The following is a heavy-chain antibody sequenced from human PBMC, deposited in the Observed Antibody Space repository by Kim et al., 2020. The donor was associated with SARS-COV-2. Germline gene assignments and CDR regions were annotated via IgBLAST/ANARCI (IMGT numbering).Heavy chain of an antibody. CDR2: INHSGST. D-gene: IGHD3-10*01. J-gene: IGHJ5*02. V-gene: IGHV4-34*01. CDR3: ARQRIRLLYYYGSGTWFDP. CDR1: GGSFSGYY. Sequence: SETLSLTCAVYGGSFSGYYWSWIRQPPGKGLEWIGEINHSGSTNYNPSLKSRVTISVDTSKNQFSLKLSSVTAADTAVYYCARQRIRLLYYYGSGTWFDPWGQGTLVTVSS.